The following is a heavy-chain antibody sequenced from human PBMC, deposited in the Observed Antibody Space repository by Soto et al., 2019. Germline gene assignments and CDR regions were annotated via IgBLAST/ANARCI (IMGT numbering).Heavy chain of an antibody. CDR3: AKGRSYYYYYGVDV. V-gene: IGHV4-59*08. CDR1: GGSIRSYY. J-gene: IGHJ6*02. CDR2: IYYSGST. Sequence: SETLSLTCTVSGGSIRSYYWTWIRQPPGKGLEWIGYIYYSGSTNYNPSLKSRVTISVDTSKDQFSLKLSSVTAADTALYYCAKGRSYYYYYGVDVWGQGTTVTVSS.